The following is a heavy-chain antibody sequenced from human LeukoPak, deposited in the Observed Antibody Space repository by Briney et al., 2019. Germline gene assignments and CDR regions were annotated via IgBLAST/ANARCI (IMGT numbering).Heavy chain of an antibody. CDR1: GYTFTGYY. CDR2: INPNSGGT. V-gene: IGHV1-2*02. CDR3: ARDRGIRDVVVVAASLTN. J-gene: IGHJ4*02. D-gene: IGHD2-15*01. Sequence: GASVKVSCKASGYTFTGYYMHWVRQATGQGLEWMGWINPNSGGTNYAQKFQGRVTMTRDTSISTAYMELSRLRSDDTAVYYCARDRGIRDVVVVAASLTNWGQGTLVTVSS.